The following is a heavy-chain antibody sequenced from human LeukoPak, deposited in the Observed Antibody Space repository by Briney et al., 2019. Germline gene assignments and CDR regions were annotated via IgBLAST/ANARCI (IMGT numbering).Heavy chain of an antibody. V-gene: IGHV3-64*01. CDR1: GFTFSNYA. D-gene: IGHD1-26*01. Sequence: PGGSLRLSCAASGFTFSNYAMHWVRQAPGKGLECVSVVSSNGGSTYYANSVKGRFTISRDNSKNTLYLQMGSLRVEDMAVYYCARGGESYARGVYYYYYMDVWGKGTTVTVFS. J-gene: IGHJ6*03. CDR2: VSSNGGST. CDR3: ARGGESYARGVYYYYYMDV.